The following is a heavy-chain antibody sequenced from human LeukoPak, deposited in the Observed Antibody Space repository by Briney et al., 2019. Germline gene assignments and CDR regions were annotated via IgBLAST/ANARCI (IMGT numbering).Heavy chain of an antibody. V-gene: IGHV1-8*01. CDR3: ARGPGGTGSLFDY. J-gene: IGHJ4*02. Sequence: ASVKVSCKASGYTFTSYDINWVRQATGHGLEWMGWMNPNSGDTGYVQKFQVRVTMTRSTSISTAYMELSSMRSEDTAVYYCARGPGGTGSLFDYWGQGTPVTVSS. CDR1: GYTFTSYD. D-gene: IGHD7-27*01. CDR2: MNPNSGDT.